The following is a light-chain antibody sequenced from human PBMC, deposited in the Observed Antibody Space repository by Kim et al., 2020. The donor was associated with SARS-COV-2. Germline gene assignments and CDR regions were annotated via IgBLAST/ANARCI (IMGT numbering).Light chain of an antibody. CDR2: GKN. V-gene: IGLV3-19*01. J-gene: IGLJ2*01. CDR3: NSRDSNDNVV. CDR1: SLRSYY. Sequence: SELTQYPAVSVALGQTVRITCQGDSLRSYYATWYQQKPGQAPIVVIYGKNNRPSGIPDRFSGSSSGNTASLTITGTQAGDEADYYCNSRDSNDNVVFGGG.